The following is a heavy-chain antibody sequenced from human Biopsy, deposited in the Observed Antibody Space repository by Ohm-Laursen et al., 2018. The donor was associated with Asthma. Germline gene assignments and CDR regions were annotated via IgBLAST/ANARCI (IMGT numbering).Heavy chain of an antibody. D-gene: IGHD3-3*01. CDR1: GGSMTPTSHY. J-gene: IGHJ6*02. CDR2: ISYGGKT. Sequence: TLSLTCTVSGGSMTPTSHYWDWIRQAPGKGLEWIGYISYGGKTSYNPSLKNRVTISRDTSKNQFSLRLTSVTAADTAVYFCARRITIFGVVQKDPGMDAWGQGTTVIVSS. CDR3: ARRITIFGVVQKDPGMDA. V-gene: IGHV4-39*01.